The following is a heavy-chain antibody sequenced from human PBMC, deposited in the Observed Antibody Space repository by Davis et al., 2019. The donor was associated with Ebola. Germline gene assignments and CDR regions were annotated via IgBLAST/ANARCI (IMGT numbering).Heavy chain of an antibody. CDR1: GFTFSDHY. CDR3: ARAREWEPYPFDY. Sequence: GESLKISCAASGFTFSDHYMSWIRQAPGKGLEWVSYITNSGSFTNDADSVKGRFTISRDNAKNMLYLQMDSLRVEDTAVYYCARAREWEPYPFDYWGQGTLVTVSS. CDR2: ITNSGSFT. V-gene: IGHV3-11*06. J-gene: IGHJ4*02. D-gene: IGHD1-26*01.